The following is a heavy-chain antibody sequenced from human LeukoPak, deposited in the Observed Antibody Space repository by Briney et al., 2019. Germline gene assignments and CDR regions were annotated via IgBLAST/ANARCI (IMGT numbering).Heavy chain of an antibody. D-gene: IGHD3-22*01. CDR1: GGSFSGYY. V-gene: IGHV4-34*01. Sequence: SETLSLTCAVYGGSFSGYYWSWIRQPPGKGLEWIGEINHSGSTNYNPSLKSRVTISVDTSKNQFSLKLSSVTAADTAVYYCARDCFPYYYDSSGFHPWGQGTLVTVSS. CDR2: INHSGST. CDR3: ARDCFPYYYDSSGFHP. J-gene: IGHJ5*02.